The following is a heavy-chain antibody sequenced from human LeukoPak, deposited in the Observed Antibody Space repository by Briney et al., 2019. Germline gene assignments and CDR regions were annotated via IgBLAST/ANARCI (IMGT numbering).Heavy chain of an antibody. CDR3: AKVAGSSGWYSGGFDY. Sequence: GGSLRLSCAASGFTFSIYGMHWVRQAPGKGLEWVAVISYDGSNKYYADSVKGRVTISGDNSKNTLYLQMNSLRVDDTAVYYCAKVAGSSGWYSGGFDYWGQGTLVTVSS. CDR2: ISYDGSNK. V-gene: IGHV3-30*18. CDR1: GFTFSIYG. J-gene: IGHJ4*02. D-gene: IGHD6-19*01.